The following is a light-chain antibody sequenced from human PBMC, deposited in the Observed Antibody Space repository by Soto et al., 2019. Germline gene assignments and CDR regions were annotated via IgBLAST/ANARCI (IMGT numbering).Light chain of an antibody. V-gene: IGKV1-16*02. J-gene: IGKJ4*01. Sequence: DVQMSQSRSPLSSSVRDTVTTTGRASQATRAYLAWFQQKPGKAPKSLIYAASSMQSGVPSKFRGSESGTDFTLTISSLQPEDFATYYCQQYYTYPLTGGGGNKVEIK. CDR2: AAS. CDR3: QQYYTYPLT. CDR1: QATRAY.